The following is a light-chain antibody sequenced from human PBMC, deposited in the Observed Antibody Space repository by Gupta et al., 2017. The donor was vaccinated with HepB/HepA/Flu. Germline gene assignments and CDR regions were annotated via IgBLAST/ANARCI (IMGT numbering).Light chain of an antibody. CDR1: QSVSTY. CDR2: DAS. Sequence: EIVLTQSPATLSLSPGERATLSCRASQSVSTYLAWYQHKPGQAPRLLIYDASNRATGIPARFSGSGSGTDFTLTSSSLETEDFAVYYGQLRSPITFGQGTRLEIE. V-gene: IGKV3-11*01. CDR3: QLRSPIT. J-gene: IGKJ5*01.